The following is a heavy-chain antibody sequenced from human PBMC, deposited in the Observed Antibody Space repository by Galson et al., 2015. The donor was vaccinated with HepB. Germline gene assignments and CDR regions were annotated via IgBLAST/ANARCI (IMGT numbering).Heavy chain of an antibody. CDR3: ARVWDRGRTTRWGNYYYGMDV. CDR2: ISHDGSVQ. J-gene: IGHJ6*02. CDR1: GFTFNDYV. D-gene: IGHD1-1*01. Sequence: SLRLSCAATGFTFNDYVVHWVRQAPGKGLEWVALISHDGSVQYNADTVKGRFTISRDTPKTTLYLQMNSLGVEDTAVYYCARVWDRGRTTRWGNYYYGMDVWGQGTTVTVSS. V-gene: IGHV3-30*01.